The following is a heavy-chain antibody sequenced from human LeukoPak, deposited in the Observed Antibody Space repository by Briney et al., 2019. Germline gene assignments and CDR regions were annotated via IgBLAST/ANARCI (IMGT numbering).Heavy chain of an antibody. V-gene: IGHV1-18*01. CDR3: ARDRRIAVAGIYYFDY. D-gene: IGHD6-19*01. Sequence: ASMKVSCKASGYTFTSYGISWVRQAPGQGLEWMGWISAYNGNTNYAQKLQGRVTMTTDTSTSTAYMELRSLRSDDTAVYYCARDRRIAVAGIYYFDYWGQGTLVTVSS. CDR1: GYTFTSYG. CDR2: ISAYNGNT. J-gene: IGHJ4*02.